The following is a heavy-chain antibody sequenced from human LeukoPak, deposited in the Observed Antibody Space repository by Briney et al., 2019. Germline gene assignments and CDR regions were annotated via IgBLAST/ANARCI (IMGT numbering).Heavy chain of an antibody. J-gene: IGHJ4*02. V-gene: IGHV4-59*07. Sequence: PTPSLSLARTVFAASIRSYYSTSIRPPPGEGLEWIAYIYYSGGTPYTPSLKSRVTLSADTPRKQFSLKMSSVSPAHTALYYCARGALIEGATPFDDWGQGSLVTVSS. CDR2: IYYSGGT. CDR1: AASIRSYY. CDR3: ARGALIEGATPFDD. D-gene: IGHD1-26*01.